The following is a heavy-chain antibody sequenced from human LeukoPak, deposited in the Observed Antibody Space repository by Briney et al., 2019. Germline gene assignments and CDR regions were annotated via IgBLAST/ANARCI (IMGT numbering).Heavy chain of an antibody. CDR1: GLTFGSYN. Sequence: GGSLRLSCTASGLTFGSYNMNWVRQAPGQGPGLVAYITANNTTKYYADSVKGRFTISRDNAKKSLFLQMNSLRAEDTAVYYCAAASAFSSSWRSWGQGTVVTVSS. CDR3: AAASAFSSSWRS. CDR2: ITANNTTK. V-gene: IGHV3-48*01. D-gene: IGHD6-13*01. J-gene: IGHJ5*02.